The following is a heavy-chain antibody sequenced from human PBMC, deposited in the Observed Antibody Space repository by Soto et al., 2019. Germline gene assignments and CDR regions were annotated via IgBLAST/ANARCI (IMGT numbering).Heavy chain of an antibody. Sequence: GGSLILSCVGSGFTFSNYGMHWVRQPPGKGLEWVALISDDGDKRYYADSVRGRLIISRDNSKDTLYLQMNSLGPDDTAVYFCAKARVRIVGANSFDYWGQGTPVNVSA. CDR2: ISDDGDKR. J-gene: IGHJ4*02. CDR1: GFTFSNYG. D-gene: IGHD1-26*01. CDR3: AKARVRIVGANSFDY. V-gene: IGHV3-30*18.